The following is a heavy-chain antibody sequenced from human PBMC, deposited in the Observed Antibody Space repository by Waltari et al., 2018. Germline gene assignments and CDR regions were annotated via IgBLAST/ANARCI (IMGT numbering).Heavy chain of an antibody. J-gene: IGHJ6*02. CDR1: GYTFTGYY. CDR3: AREGVATTPPDYYYYGMDV. Sequence: QVQLVQSGAEVKKPGASVKVSCKASGYTFTGYYMHWVRQAPGQGLEGMGWRNPNSGGTTSAQEVQGRVTMTRDTSISTAYLELSRLRSDDTAVYYWAREGVATTPPDYYYYGMDVWGQGTTVTVSS. CDR2: RNPNSGGT. V-gene: IGHV1-2*02. D-gene: IGHD5-12*01.